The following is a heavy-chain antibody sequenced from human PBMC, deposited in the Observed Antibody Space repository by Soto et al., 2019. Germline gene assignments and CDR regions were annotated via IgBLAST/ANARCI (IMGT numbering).Heavy chain of an antibody. CDR2: IYWDDDK. CDR1: GISLSTDAVG. D-gene: IGHD5-12*01. J-gene: IGHJ3*02. Sequence: QITLKESGPTLVKPTQTLTLTCTFSGISLSTDAVGVAWIRQPPGKALEWLALIYWDDDKRYSPSLKSRLTIINDTSKNQVVLTMTNMDPVDTATDYCAHRGEVATIISDAFDIWGPGTSVTVSS. V-gene: IGHV2-5*02. CDR3: AHRGEVATIISDAFDI.